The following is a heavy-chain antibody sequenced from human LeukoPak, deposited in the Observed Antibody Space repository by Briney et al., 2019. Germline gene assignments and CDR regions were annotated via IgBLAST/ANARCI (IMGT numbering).Heavy chain of an antibody. Sequence: GESLKISCKGSGYSFTNYWIAWVRQMPGKGLEWMGTIYPGDSDTRYSPSFQGQVTISVDKSISTAYLQWSSLKASDTAMYYCARHGIFGDVVVSDVISVAPLRDYYYYGMDVWGQGTTVTVSS. V-gene: IGHV5-51*01. CDR3: ARHGIFGDVVVSDVISVAPLRDYYYYGMDV. J-gene: IGHJ6*02. CDR2: IYPGDSDT. D-gene: IGHD2-2*02. CDR1: GYSFTNYW.